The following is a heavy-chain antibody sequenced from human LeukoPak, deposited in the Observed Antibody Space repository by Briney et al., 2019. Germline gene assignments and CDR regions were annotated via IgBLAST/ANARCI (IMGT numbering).Heavy chain of an antibody. CDR1: GFTFSSFE. D-gene: IGHD3-22*01. Sequence: PGGSLRLSCAASGFTFSSFEMNWVRLAPGKGLEWVSYMSSSGSSIYYADSVKGRFTISRDNSKNTLYLRMNSLRAEDTAVYYCARSWYYDSSGYSGYYMNVWGKGTTVTISS. J-gene: IGHJ6*03. V-gene: IGHV3-48*03. CDR3: ARSWYYDSSGYSGYYMNV. CDR2: MSSSGSSI.